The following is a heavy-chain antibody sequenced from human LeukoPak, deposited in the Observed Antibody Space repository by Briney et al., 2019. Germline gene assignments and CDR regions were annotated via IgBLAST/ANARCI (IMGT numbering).Heavy chain of an antibody. CDR3: AIRSSSY. CDR1: EFTFSSYW. Sequence: GGSRRFSGAASEFTFSSYWRSWFGQAPGKGLEWVANIKQDGSEKYYVDSVKGRFTISRDNAKNSLYLQMNSLRAEDTAVYYCAIRSSSYWGQGTLVTVSS. J-gene: IGHJ4*02. V-gene: IGHV3-7*01. CDR2: IKQDGSEK. D-gene: IGHD6-6*01.